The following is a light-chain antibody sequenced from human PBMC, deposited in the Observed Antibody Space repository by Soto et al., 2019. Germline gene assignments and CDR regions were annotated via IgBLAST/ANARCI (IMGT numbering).Light chain of an antibody. J-gene: IGLJ1*01. CDR3: SSYTNINTRACV. CDR1: SGDIGSYNR. V-gene: IGLV2-14*01. Sequence: QSVLTQPASVSGSPGQSITISCTGTSGDIGSYNRVSWYQQHPGKAPKLIIYEVTDRPSGVSHRFSGSKSGNTASLTISGLQADDEDEDYCSSYTNINTRACVFGTGTKLTVL. CDR2: EVT.